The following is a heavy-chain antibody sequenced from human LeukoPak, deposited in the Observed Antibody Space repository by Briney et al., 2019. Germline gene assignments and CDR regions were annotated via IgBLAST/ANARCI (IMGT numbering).Heavy chain of an antibody. CDR3: ARGTTITGTTSMFDY. D-gene: IGHD1-7*01. V-gene: IGHV4-61*02. J-gene: IGHJ4*02. CDR1: GGSISSGSYY. CDR2: IYTSGST. Sequence: NPSETLSLTCTVSGGSISSGSYYWSWIRQPAGKGLEWIGRIYTSGSTNYNPSLKSRVTISVDTSKNQFSLKLSSVTAADTAVYYCARGTTITGTTSMFDYWGQGTLVTVSS.